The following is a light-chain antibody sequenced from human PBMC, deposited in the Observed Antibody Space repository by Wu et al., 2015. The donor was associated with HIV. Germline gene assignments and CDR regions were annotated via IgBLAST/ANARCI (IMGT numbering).Light chain of an antibody. J-gene: IGKJ1*01. CDR3: QQYNNWPPRRT. Sequence: EIVMTQSPATLSVSPGERATLSCRASQSVSGKLAWYQQKPGQAPRLLIYGASRRATGISATFSGSGSGTEFTLTISSLQSEDFAVYYCQQYNNWPPRRTFGRRDQGRKSN. CDR1: QSVSGK. V-gene: IGKV3-15*01. CDR2: GAS.